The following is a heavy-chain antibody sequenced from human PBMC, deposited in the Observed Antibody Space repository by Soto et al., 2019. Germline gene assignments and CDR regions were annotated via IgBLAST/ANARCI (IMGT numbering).Heavy chain of an antibody. V-gene: IGHV4-30-2*01. J-gene: IGHJ3*02. D-gene: IGHD4-17*01. CDR1: GGSISSGGYS. Sequence: SETLSLTCAVSGGSISSGGYSWSWIRQPPGKDLEWIGYIYHSGSTYYNPSLKSRVTISVDRSKNQFSLKLSSVTAADTAVYYCARGNVDYGGPDDAFDIRGQGTMVTVSS. CDR2: IYHSGST. CDR3: ARGNVDYGGPDDAFDI.